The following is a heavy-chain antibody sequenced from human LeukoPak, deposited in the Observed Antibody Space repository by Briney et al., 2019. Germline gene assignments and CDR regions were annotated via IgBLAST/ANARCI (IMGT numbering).Heavy chain of an antibody. D-gene: IGHD3-10*01. V-gene: IGHV3-33*01. Sequence: GGSLRLSCAASGFTFSNYGMHWVRQAPGKGLEWVALIWYDGSKKYYADSVKGRFTISRDNSKNTLYQQMNSLRAEDTAVYYCASPHLLGSGSSAFDIWGQGTMVTVSS. CDR1: GFTFSNYG. CDR2: IWYDGSKK. J-gene: IGHJ3*02. CDR3: ASPHLLGSGSSAFDI.